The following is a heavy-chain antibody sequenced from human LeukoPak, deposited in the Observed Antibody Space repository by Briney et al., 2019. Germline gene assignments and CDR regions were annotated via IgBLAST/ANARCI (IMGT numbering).Heavy chain of an antibody. V-gene: IGHV4-39*01. D-gene: IGHD3-22*01. CDR1: GGSISSSSYY. CDR3: ASDRISGYPYFDY. J-gene: IGHJ4*02. Sequence: PSETLSLTCTVSGGSISSSSYYWGWIRQPPGKGLEWIGSIYYSGSTYYNPSLKSRVTISVDTSKNQFSLKLSSVTAADTAVYYCASDRISGYPYFDYWGQGTLVTVSS. CDR2: IYYSGST.